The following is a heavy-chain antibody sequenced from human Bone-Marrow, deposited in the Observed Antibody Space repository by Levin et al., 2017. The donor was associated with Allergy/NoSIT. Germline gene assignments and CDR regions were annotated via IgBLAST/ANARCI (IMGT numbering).Heavy chain of an antibody. Sequence: LSLTCAASGFTLSNSGMHWVRQAPGKGPEWVAVLYYDGNRKYYADSVKGRFTISRDDSKNTLSLQMNSLRAEDTAVYYCARDRGSGSYYRFEDWGQGTLVTVSS. CDR1: GFTLSNSG. CDR2: LYYDGNRK. D-gene: IGHD3-10*01. J-gene: IGHJ4*02. V-gene: IGHV3-33*01. CDR3: ARDRGSGSYYRFED.